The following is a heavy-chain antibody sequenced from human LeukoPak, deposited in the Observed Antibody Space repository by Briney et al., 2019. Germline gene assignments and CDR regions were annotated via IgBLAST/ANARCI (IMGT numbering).Heavy chain of an antibody. J-gene: IGHJ4*02. CDR2: ISSSSSYI. Sequence: TGGSLRLSCAASGFTFSSYSMNWVRQAPGKGLEWVSSISSSSSYIYYADSVKGRFTISRDNAKNSLYLQMNSLRAEDTAVYYCARQKPSTFRQYGRGRPLDSWGQGTLVTVSS. CDR1: GFTFSSYS. V-gene: IGHV3-21*01. CDR3: ARQKPSTFRQYGRGRPLDS. D-gene: IGHD4-11*01.